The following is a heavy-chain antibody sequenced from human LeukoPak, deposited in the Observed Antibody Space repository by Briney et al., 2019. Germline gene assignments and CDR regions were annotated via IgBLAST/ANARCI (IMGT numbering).Heavy chain of an antibody. J-gene: IGHJ4*02. D-gene: IGHD3-22*01. CDR2: ISYDGSNK. Sequence: GGSLRLSCAASGFTFSSYGMHWVRQAPGKGLEWVAVISYDGSNKYYADSVKGRFTISRDNSKNSLYLQMNSLRAEDTAVYYCARGVDSSGNTESNWGQGTLVTVSS. CDR1: GFTFSSYG. V-gene: IGHV3-30*03. CDR3: ARGVDSSGNTESN.